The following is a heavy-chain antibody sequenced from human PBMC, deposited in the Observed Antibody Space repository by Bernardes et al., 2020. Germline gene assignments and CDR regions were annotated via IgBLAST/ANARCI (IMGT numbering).Heavy chain of an antibody. CDR2: ISWNSRSI. CDR1: GFPFDDFV. V-gene: IGHV3-9*01. D-gene: IGHD3-3*01. Sequence: SLRLSCAASGFPFDDFVMHWVRHAPGKGLEWVSTISWNSRSIDYADSVKGRFTVSRDNAKNSLYLQMNNVRPEDTAIYYCAKARSHDFWSGYQVDVWGKGTMVTVSS. J-gene: IGHJ6*04. CDR3: AKARSHDFWSGYQVDV.